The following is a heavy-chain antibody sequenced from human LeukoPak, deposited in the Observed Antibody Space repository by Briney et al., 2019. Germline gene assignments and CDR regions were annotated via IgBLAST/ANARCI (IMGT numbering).Heavy chain of an antibody. D-gene: IGHD4-11*01. CDR2: TNVANDYT. CDR3: ARDDFSTYAGLNYFDY. CDR1: GYTFTSYA. V-gene: IGHV1-3*01. Sequence: GASVEVSCKASGYTFTSYAMHWVRQAPGQRLEWMGWTNVANDYTESSQKFQDRFIITSDPSATTVYMELSSLRSEDTAVYYCARDDFSTYAGLNYFDYWGQGSLVTVSS. J-gene: IGHJ4*02.